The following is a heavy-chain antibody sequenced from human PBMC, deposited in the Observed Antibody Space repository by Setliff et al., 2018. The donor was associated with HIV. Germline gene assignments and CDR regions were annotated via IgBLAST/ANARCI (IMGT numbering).Heavy chain of an antibody. CDR2: ISGSGNIT. J-gene: IGHJ4*02. CDR1: GFTFISYG. V-gene: IGHV3-23*01. CDR3: ARAAAGNTGPFDL. Sequence: PGGSLRLSCAVSGFTFISYGMYWVRQAPGKGLEWVSVISGSGNITYYRESVKGRFTVSRDNSKNTLYLQMNSLRAEDTAVYYCARAAAGNTGPFDLWGQGSPVTVSS. D-gene: IGHD4-17*01.